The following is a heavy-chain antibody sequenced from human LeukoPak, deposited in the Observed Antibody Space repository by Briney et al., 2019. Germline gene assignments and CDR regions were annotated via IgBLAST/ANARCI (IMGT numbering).Heavy chain of an antibody. V-gene: IGHV3-7*01. D-gene: IGHD2-15*01. CDR2: TKEDGSGK. CDR3: ARDRPYGSYDY. CDR1: GFSFSTSW. J-gene: IGHJ4*02. Sequence: GGSLRLSCAASGFSFSTSWMSWVRQAPGKGLEWVANTKEDGSGKHYVDSVKGRFTISRDNAKNSLYLQMNSLRAEDTAVYYCARDRPYGSYDYWGQGSLVTVSS.